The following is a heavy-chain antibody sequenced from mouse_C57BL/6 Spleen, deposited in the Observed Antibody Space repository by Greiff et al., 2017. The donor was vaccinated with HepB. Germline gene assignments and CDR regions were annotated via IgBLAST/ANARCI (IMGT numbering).Heavy chain of an antibody. Sequence: EVQLQQSGAELVRPGASVKFSCTASGFNIKDDYMHWVKQRPEPGLEWIGWIDPENGDTEYASKFQGKATITADTSSNTAYLQLSSLTSEDTAVYYCTTNPSAVAYWGQGTLVTVSA. D-gene: IGHD6-1*01. V-gene: IGHV14-4*01. CDR1: GFNIKDDY. CDR3: TTNPSAVAY. J-gene: IGHJ3*01. CDR2: IDPENGDT.